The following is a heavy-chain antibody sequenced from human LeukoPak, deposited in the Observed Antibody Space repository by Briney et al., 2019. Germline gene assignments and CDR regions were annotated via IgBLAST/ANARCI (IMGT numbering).Heavy chain of an antibody. CDR1: GDSVSSNSAA. CDR2: TYYRSKWYN. J-gene: IGHJ4*02. CDR3: ARDRGIAVAGPGYFDY. D-gene: IGHD6-19*01. Sequence: SQTLSLTCATSGDSVSSNSAAWNWIRQSPSRGLEWLGRTYYRSKWYNEYAVSVKSRITINPDTSKNQFSLQLNSVTPEDTAVYYCARDRGIAVAGPGYFDYWGQGTLVTVSS. V-gene: IGHV6-1*01.